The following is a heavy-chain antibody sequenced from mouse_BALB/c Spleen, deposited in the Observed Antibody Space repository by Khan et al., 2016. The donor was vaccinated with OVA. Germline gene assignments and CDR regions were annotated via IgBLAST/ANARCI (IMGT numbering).Heavy chain of an antibody. D-gene: IGHD1-1*01. J-gene: IGHJ2*01. V-gene: IGHV1-20*02. CDR1: GYSFTGYF. Sequence: VQLQQSGPELVKPGASVRISCKASGYSFTGYFMNWVMQSHGKSLEWIGRINPHIGETLYNQKFKDKATLTVDESSSTVHMELRSLASDDSAIYYCARTYGSDFDCWGQGTTLTVSS. CDR3: ARTYGSDFDC. CDR2: INPHIGET.